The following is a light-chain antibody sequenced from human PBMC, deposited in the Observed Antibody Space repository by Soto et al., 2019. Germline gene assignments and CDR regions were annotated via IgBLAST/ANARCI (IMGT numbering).Light chain of an antibody. CDR3: QHYNSYSEA. J-gene: IGKJ1*01. CDR1: QSISSW. V-gene: IGKV1-5*03. Sequence: KVTLSASALSASIGDRVTITCRASQSISSWLAWYQQKPGKAPKLLIYKASTLKSGVPSRFSGSGSGTEFTLTISSLQPNDFATYYCQHYNSYSEAFGQGTKVAIK. CDR2: KAS.